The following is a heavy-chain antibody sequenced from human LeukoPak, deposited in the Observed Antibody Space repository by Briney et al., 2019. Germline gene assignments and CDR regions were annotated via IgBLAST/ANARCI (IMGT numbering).Heavy chain of an antibody. CDR3: ARGFGELMGDY. D-gene: IGHD3-10*01. CDR2: ISYDGSNK. Sequence: PGGSLRLSCAASGFTFSSYAMHWVRQAPGKGLEWVAVISYDGSNKYYADSVKGRFTISRDNSKNTLYLQMNSLRAEDTAVYYCARGFGELMGDYWGQGTLVTVSS. CDR1: GFTFSSYA. J-gene: IGHJ4*02. V-gene: IGHV3-30-3*01.